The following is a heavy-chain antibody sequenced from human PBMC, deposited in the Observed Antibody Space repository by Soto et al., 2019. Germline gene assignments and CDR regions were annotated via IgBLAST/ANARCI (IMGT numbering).Heavy chain of an antibody. V-gene: IGHV3-30*18. CDR3: AKGDLDTSMAMAFDY. CDR1: GFTFRNYG. D-gene: IGHD5-18*01. CDR2: ISYDGSNT. Sequence: HVQLVESGGGVVQPGRSLRLSCAASGFTFRNYGLHWVRQAPGKGLEWVAVISYDGSNTYYTDSVKGRFTISRDNFQNTLYLQMDSLRTDDTAVYYCAKGDLDTSMAMAFDYWGQGTLVTVSS. J-gene: IGHJ4*02.